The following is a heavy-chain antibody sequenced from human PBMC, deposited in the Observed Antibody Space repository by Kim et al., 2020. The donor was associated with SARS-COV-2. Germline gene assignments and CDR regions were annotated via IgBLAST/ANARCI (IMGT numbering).Heavy chain of an antibody. J-gene: IGHJ6*02. CDR3: ARAPGSSGWYGMNV. D-gene: IGHD6-19*01. CDR2: TYYRFKWYN. V-gene: IGHV6-1*01. Sequence: SQTLSLTCAISGDSVSSNSAAWNWIRQYPSRGLAWLGRTYYRFKWYNDYEVSVKSRITINPDTSKNPFSLQLNSVTPEDTAVYYCARAPGSSGWYGMNVWGQGTPVTVSS. CDR1: GDSVSSNSAA.